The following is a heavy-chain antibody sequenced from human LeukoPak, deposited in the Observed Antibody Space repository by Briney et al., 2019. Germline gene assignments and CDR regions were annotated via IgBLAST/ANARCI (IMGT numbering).Heavy chain of an antibody. D-gene: IGHD1-7*01. Sequence: ASVKVSCKPSGYTFTGYYMHWVRQAPGQGLEWMGWINTNTGNPTYAQGFTGRFVFSLDTSVSTAYLQISSLKAEDTAVYYCARPRRARAGTTSWFDPWGQGTLVTVSS. CDR2: INTNTGNP. J-gene: IGHJ5*02. V-gene: IGHV7-4-1*02. CDR3: ARPRRARAGTTSWFDP. CDR1: GYTFTGYY.